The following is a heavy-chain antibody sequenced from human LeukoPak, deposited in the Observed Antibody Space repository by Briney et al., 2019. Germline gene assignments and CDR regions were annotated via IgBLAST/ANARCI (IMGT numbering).Heavy chain of an antibody. CDR3: ARRPPSTTVTTRAFDY. CDR1: GYSFTSYW. V-gene: IGHV5-51*01. Sequence: GESLKISWNGSGYSFTSYWIGLVRQMPGKGLEWMGINSPGDSDTRYSPSFQGQVTFSAVKSSSTAYLQWSSLKASDSAMYYCARRPPSTTVTTRAFDYWGQGTLVTVSS. CDR2: NSPGDSDT. J-gene: IGHJ4*02. D-gene: IGHD4-17*01.